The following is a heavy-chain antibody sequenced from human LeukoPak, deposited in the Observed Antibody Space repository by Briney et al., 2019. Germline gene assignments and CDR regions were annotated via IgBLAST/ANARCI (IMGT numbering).Heavy chain of an antibody. CDR1: GFTFSSYA. CDR3: ARVAYDSNFDY. CDR2: ISYDGSNK. D-gene: IGHD1-1*01. V-gene: IGHV3-30-3*01. J-gene: IGHJ4*02. Sequence: GGPLRLSCAASGFTFSSYAMHWVRQAPGKGLEWVAVISYDGSNKYYADSVKGRFTISRDNSKNTLYLQMNSLRAEDTAVYYCARVAYDSNFDYWGQGTLVTVSS.